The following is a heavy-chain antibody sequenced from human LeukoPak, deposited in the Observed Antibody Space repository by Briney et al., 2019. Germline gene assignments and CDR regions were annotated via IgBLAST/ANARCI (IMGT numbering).Heavy chain of an antibody. J-gene: IGHJ4*02. CDR2: INHSGGT. Sequence: SVTLSLTCTVSGGSISSYYWSWIRQPPGKGLEWIGEINHSGGTNYNPSLKSRVTIAVDTSKNQFSLKLTSVTAADTAVYYCARGLVRASGNYLYYWGQGTLVTVSS. D-gene: IGHD1-26*01. CDR1: GGSISSYY. V-gene: IGHV4-34*01. CDR3: ARGLVRASGNYLYY.